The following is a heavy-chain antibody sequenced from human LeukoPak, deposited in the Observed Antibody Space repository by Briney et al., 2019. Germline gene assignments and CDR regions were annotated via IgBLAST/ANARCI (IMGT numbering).Heavy chain of an antibody. Sequence: SETLSLTCAVYGGSFSGYYWSWIRQHPGKGLEWIGYIYYSGSTYYNPSLKSRVTISVDTSKNQFSLKLSSVTAADTAVYYCARVPIAAAGTTYYFDYWGQGTLVTVSS. J-gene: IGHJ4*02. D-gene: IGHD6-13*01. CDR3: ARVPIAAAGTTYYFDY. V-gene: IGHV4-31*11. CDR1: GGSFSGYY. CDR2: IYYSGST.